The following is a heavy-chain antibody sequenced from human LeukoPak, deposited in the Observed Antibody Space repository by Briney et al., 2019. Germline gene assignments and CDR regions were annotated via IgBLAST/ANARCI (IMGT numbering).Heavy chain of an antibody. Sequence: PGGSLRLSCAASGFTFSDHYMDWVRQAPGKGLEWVGRTRNKANSYTTEYAASVEGRFTISRDDSKNSLYLQMNSLKTEDTAVYYCAREGGYSYGPVDVWGQGTTVTVSS. D-gene: IGHD5-18*01. J-gene: IGHJ6*02. CDR1: GFTFSDHY. V-gene: IGHV3-72*01. CDR3: AREGGYSYGPVDV. CDR2: TRNKANSYTT.